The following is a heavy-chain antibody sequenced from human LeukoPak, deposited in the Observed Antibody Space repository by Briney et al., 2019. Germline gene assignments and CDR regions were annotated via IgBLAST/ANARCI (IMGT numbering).Heavy chain of an antibody. V-gene: IGHV4-39*01. CDR3: ARHGGGYCSGGSCYGGFEYY. Sequence: PPETLSLTCTVSGGSISSSSYYWGWIRQPPGKGLEWIGSIYYSGSTYYNPSLKSRVTISVDTSKNQFSLKLSSVTAADTAVYYCARHGGGYCSGGSCYGGFEYYWGQGTLVTVSS. J-gene: IGHJ4*02. D-gene: IGHD2-15*01. CDR2: IYYSGST. CDR1: GGSISSSSYY.